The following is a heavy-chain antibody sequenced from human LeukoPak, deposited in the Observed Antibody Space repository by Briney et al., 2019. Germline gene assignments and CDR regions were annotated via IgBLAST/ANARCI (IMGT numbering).Heavy chain of an antibody. CDR1: GGSFSGYY. CDR3: ARQYNSGSFDP. Sequence: SETLSLTCAVYGGSFSGYYWSWIRQPPGKGLEWIGSIYYSGTTSYNPSLKSRVTISVDTSKNQFSLKLTSVTAADTAVYYCARQYNSGSFDPWGQGTLVTVSS. D-gene: IGHD6-19*01. V-gene: IGHV4-34*01. J-gene: IGHJ5*02. CDR2: IYYSGTT.